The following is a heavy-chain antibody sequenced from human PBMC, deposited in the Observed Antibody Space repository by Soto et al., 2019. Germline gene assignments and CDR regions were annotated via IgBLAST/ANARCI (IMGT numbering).Heavy chain of an antibody. CDR2: IKQDGSEK. J-gene: IGHJ3*02. D-gene: IGHD2-21*01. Sequence: GGALRLSCAASGFTFSSYWMSWVRQAPGKGLEWVANIKQDGSEKYYVDSVKGRFTISRDNAKNSLYLQMNSLRAEDTAVYYCARERLVGAFDIWGQGTMVTVSS. CDR1: GFTFSSYW. CDR3: ARERLVGAFDI. V-gene: IGHV3-7*01.